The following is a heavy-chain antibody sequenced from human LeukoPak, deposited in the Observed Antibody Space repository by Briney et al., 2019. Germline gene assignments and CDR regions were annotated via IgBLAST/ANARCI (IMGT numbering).Heavy chain of an antibody. CDR2: IYYSGST. J-gene: IGHJ5*02. CDR3: ARLDGYCSGGSCYSVSFVDH. Sequence: PSETLSLTCTVSGGSISSSNYYWGWIRQPPGKGLEWIGSIYYSGSTYYNPSLKSRVTISVDTSKNQFSLKLSSVTAADTAVYCCARLDGYCSGGSCYSVSFVDHWGQGTLVTVSS. V-gene: IGHV4-39*01. D-gene: IGHD2-15*01. CDR1: GGSISSSNYY.